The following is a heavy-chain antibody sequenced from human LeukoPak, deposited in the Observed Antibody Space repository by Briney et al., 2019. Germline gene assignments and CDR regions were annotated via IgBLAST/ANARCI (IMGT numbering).Heavy chain of an antibody. J-gene: IGHJ6*03. CDR1: GGSISSGGYY. CDR3: ARDAELLWFGESQIPRPYYYYYMDV. V-gene: IGHV4-31*03. CDR2: IYYSGST. Sequence: SETLSLTCTVSGGSISSGGYYWSWIRQHPGKGLEWIGYIYYSGSTYYNPPLKSRVTISVDTAKNQFSLKLSSVTAADTAVYYCARDAELLWFGESQIPRPYYYYYMDVWGKGTTVTVSS. D-gene: IGHD3-10*01.